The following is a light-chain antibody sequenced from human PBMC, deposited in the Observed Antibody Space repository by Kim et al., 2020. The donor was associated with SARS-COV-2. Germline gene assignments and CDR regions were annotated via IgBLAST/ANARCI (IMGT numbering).Light chain of an antibody. V-gene: IGKV3-11*01. CDR2: DIS. Sequence: LSPGERAPLSCRASHSVSSYFAWYQQKPGQAPRLLIYDISNRATGIPARFSGSGSGTDFTLTISSLEPEDFAVYYCQQRSNWPITFGQGTRLEIK. CDR1: HSVSSY. J-gene: IGKJ5*01. CDR3: QQRSNWPIT.